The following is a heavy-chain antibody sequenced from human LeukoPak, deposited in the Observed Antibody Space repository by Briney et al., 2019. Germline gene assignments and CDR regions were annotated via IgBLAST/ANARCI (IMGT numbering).Heavy chain of an antibody. CDR1: GFAFGDYS. Sequence: GGSLRLPCAASGFAFGDYSMNWVRQAPGKGLEWVSYISTSGLSTYYADSVKGRFTISRDNAKNSLYLQTNGLRAEDTAVYYCARDPTPTQLWFRGTFDYWGQGALVTVSS. CDR2: ISTSGLST. J-gene: IGHJ4*02. V-gene: IGHV3-48*01. CDR3: ARDPTPTQLWFRGTFDY. D-gene: IGHD5-18*01.